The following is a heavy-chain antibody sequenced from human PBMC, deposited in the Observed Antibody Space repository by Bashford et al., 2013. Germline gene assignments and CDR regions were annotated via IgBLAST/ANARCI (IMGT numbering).Heavy chain of an antibody. CDR1: GGSMDSYY. V-gene: IGHV4-59*01. D-gene: IGHD2-15*01. CDR2: SLQWEH. J-gene: IGHJ4*02. CDR3: ARASGDATSGGLDY. Sequence: ETLSLTCTVSGGSMDSYYWNWIRQPPREGTGVDWVYSLQWEHQLPPSLKSRVTISVDTSKNQVSLNLNYVTAADTAVYYCARASGDATSGGLDYWGQGSLVTVSS.